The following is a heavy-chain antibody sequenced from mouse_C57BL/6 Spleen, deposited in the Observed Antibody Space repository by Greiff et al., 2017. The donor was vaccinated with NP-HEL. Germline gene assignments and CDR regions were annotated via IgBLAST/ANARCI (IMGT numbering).Heavy chain of an antibody. D-gene: IGHD1-1*02. CDR1: GYTFTSYW. V-gene: IGHV1-53*01. Sequence: QVHVKQSGTELVKPGASVKLSCKASGYTFTSYWMHWVKQRPGQGLEWIGNINPSNGGTNYIEKFKSKATLTVDKSSSTAYMQLSSLTSEDSAVYYCARVVPYYFDYWGKGTTLTVSS. CDR3: ARVVPYYFDY. J-gene: IGHJ2*01. CDR2: INPSNGGT.